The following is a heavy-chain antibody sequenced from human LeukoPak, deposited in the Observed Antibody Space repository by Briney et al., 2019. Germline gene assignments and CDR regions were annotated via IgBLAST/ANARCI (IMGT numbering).Heavy chain of an antibody. CDR3: ARDRVGTSFAYYYYGMDV. CDR2: INPSGGST. J-gene: IGHJ6*02. V-gene: IGHV1-46*01. CDR1: GYTFTSYY. Sequence: GASVKVSCKASGYTFTSYYMHWVRQAPGQGLEWMGIINPSGGSTSYAQKFQGRVTMTRDTSKNQFSLKLSSVTAADTAVYYCARDRVGTSFAYYYYGMDVWGQGTTVTVSS. D-gene: IGHD2-2*01.